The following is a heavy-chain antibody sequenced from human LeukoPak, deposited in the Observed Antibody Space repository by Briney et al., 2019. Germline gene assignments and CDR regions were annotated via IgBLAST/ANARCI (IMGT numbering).Heavy chain of an antibody. D-gene: IGHD4-11*01. V-gene: IGHV3-30-3*01. CDR3: ARERGDYSNYDCYFDY. Sequence: GGSLRLSCAASGFTFSSYAMHWVRQAPGKGLEWVAVISYDGSNKYYADSVKGRFTISRDNSKNTLYLQMNSLRAEDTAVYYCARERGDYSNYDCYFDYWGQGTLVTVSS. J-gene: IGHJ4*02. CDR1: GFTFSSYA. CDR2: ISYDGSNK.